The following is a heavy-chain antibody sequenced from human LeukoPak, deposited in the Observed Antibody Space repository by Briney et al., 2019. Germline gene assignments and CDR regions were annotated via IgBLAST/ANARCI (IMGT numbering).Heavy chain of an antibody. CDR3: ARGATAYFDY. J-gene: IGHJ4*02. CDR2: TYYRSKWYY. D-gene: IGHD5-12*01. V-gene: IGHV6-1*01. Sequence: SQTLSRTCAISGDSGSGNSAAWSCVRQSPSRGLEWLGRTYYRSKWYYDYAVSVKSRITINLDTSKNQFSLHLNSVTPEDTAVHYCARGATAYFDYWGQGTLVTVSS. CDR1: GDSGSGNSAA.